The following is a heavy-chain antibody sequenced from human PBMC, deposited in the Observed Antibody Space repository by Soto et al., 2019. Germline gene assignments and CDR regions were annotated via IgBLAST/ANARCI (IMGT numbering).Heavy chain of an antibody. CDR3: ARVRAVAGTRAGWIDY. CDR1: GGSISSGGYS. J-gene: IGHJ4*02. D-gene: IGHD6-19*01. CDR2: IYHSGST. Sequence: PSETLSLTCAVSGGSISSGGYSWSWIRQPPGKGLEWIGYIYHSGSTYYNPSLKSRVTISVDRSKNQFSLKLSSVTAADTAVYYCARVRAVAGTRAGWIDYWGQGTLVTVSS. V-gene: IGHV4-30-2*01.